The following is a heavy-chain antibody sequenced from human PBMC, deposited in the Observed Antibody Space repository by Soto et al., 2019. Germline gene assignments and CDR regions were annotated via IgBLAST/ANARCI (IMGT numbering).Heavy chain of an antibody. J-gene: IGHJ6*02. Sequence: ASVKVSCKASGYTFTIYGINWVRQAPGQGLEWMGWMNPNSGNTGYAQKFQGRVTMTRNTSISTAYMELSSLRSEDTAVYYCARGGITMIVVGTSGYYYYGMDVWGQGTTVTVSS. CDR3: ARGGITMIVVGTSGYYYYGMDV. CDR2: MNPNSGNT. CDR1: GYTFTIYG. D-gene: IGHD3-22*01. V-gene: IGHV1-8*02.